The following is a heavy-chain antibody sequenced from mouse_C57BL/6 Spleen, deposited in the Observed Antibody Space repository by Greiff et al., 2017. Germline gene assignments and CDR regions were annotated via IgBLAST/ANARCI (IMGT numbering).Heavy chain of an antibody. D-gene: IGHD1-1*01. Sequence: VQLQQSGPELVKPGASVKISCKASGYAFSSSWMNWVKQRPGKGLEWIGRIYPGDGDTNYNGKFTGKATLTADKSSSTAYMQLSSLTSEDSAVYFCARGNYYGSSYDAMDYWGQGTSVTVSS. CDR3: ARGNYYGSSYDAMDY. CDR1: GYAFSSSW. J-gene: IGHJ4*01. V-gene: IGHV1-82*01. CDR2: IYPGDGDT.